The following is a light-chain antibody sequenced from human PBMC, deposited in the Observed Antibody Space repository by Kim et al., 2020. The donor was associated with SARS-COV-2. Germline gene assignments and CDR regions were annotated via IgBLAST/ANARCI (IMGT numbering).Light chain of an antibody. J-gene: IGKJ2*03. V-gene: IGKV1-39*01. CDR2: AAS. CDR3: QQSYSTPRS. CDR1: QSISSY. Sequence: SPSVGDRVTITCRASQSISSYLNWYQQKPGTAPKLLIYAASSLQSGVPSRFSGSGSGTDFTLTISSLQPEDFATYYCQQSYSTPRSFGQGTKLEI.